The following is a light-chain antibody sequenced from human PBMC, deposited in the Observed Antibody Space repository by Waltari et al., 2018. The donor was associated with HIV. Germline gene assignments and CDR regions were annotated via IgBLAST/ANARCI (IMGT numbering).Light chain of an antibody. CDR1: SSDIGAFNS. CDR2: DVS. Sequence: QSALTQPASVSGSPGQSITISCTGSSSDIGAFNSVSCYQQHPGKAPKLIIYDVSNRPSGVSDRFSGSKSGNTASLTISGLQAEDEADYFCKSKTSSSTPCVFGTGTKVAVL. V-gene: IGLV2-14*03. CDR3: KSKTSSSTPCV. J-gene: IGLJ1*01.